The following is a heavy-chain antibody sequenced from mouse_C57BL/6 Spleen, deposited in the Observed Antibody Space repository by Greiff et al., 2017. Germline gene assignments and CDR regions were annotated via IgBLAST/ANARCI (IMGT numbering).Heavy chain of an antibody. J-gene: IGHJ4*01. V-gene: IGHV1-81*01. Sequence: QVQLQQFGAELARPGASVKLSCKASGYTFTSYGISWVKQSTGQGLEWIGEIYPRSGYTYYNEKFKGKATLTADKSSSTAYMELRSLTSEDSAVYFCARSRDGYSMDYWGQGTSVTVSS. CDR1: GYTFTSYG. D-gene: IGHD2-3*01. CDR2: IYPRSGYT. CDR3: ARSRDGYSMDY.